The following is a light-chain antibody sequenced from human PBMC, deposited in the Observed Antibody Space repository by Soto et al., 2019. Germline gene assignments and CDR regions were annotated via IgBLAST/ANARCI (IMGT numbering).Light chain of an antibody. CDR1: SSDVGGYNY. J-gene: IGLJ2*01. Sequence: QSVLTQPASVSGSPGQSITISCTGTSSDVGGYNYVSWYQQHPGKAPKLMIYDVSNRPSGVSNRFSGSKSGNTASLTISALQAEDEADYYCSSYTSSNTPRGVFGGGTQLTVL. CDR3: SSYTSSNTPRGV. CDR2: DVS. V-gene: IGLV2-14*01.